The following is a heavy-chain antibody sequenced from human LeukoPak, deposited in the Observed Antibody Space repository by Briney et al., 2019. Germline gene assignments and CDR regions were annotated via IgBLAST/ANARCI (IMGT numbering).Heavy chain of an antibody. J-gene: IGHJ5*02. Sequence: GGSLRLSCAAFGFTFSRCAVSWVRQAPGKGLEWVSSISGSGGSLYYADSVKGRFTISRDNPKNTLYLQMNSLRAEATALYYCAKEETAMVLYNWFDPWGQGILVTVSS. CDR1: GFTFSRCA. CDR3: AKEETAMVLYNWFDP. V-gene: IGHV3-23*01. CDR2: ISGSGGSL. D-gene: IGHD5-18*01.